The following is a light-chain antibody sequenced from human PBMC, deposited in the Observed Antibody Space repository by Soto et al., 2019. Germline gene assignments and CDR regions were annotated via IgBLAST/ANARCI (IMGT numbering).Light chain of an antibody. J-gene: IGKJ4*01. CDR2: AAS. CDR3: QYYNNWLAT. CDR1: QSVSNN. Sequence: EIVMTQSPGTLSLSPGERATLSCRASQSVSNNYLAWYQQKPGQAPRLLIYAASTRATGVSARFSGSGSGTEFTLTISSLQSEDFTIYYCQYYNNWLATFGGGTKVHIK. V-gene: IGKV3-15*01.